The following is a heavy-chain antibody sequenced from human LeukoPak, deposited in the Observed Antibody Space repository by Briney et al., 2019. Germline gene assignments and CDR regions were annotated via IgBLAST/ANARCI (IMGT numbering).Heavy chain of an antibody. Sequence: SETLSLTCTVSGGSISSSSYYWGWIRQPPGKGLEWIGYIYYSGSTNYNPSLKSRVTISVDTSKNQFSLKLSSVTAADTAVYYCARSPTAGYFDYWGQGTLVTVSS. J-gene: IGHJ4*02. V-gene: IGHV4-61*05. CDR2: IYYSGST. D-gene: IGHD2-21*02. CDR1: GGSISSSSYY. CDR3: ARSPTAGYFDY.